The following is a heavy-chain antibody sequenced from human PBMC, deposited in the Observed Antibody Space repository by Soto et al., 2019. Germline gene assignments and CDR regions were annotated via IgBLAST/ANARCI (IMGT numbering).Heavy chain of an antibody. Sequence: EVQLVESGGGLVKPGGSLRLSCAASGFTFSTYSMNWVRQAPGKGLEWVASISSSRGYICYADSVKCRFTISRDNAKNSLFLQMDSLRAEDTAVYYCARGCSINTNMDYWGQGTLVTVSS. J-gene: IGHJ4*02. V-gene: IGHV3-21*01. CDR2: ISSSRGYI. D-gene: IGHD2-2*01. CDR3: ARGCSINTNMDY. CDR1: GFTFSTYS.